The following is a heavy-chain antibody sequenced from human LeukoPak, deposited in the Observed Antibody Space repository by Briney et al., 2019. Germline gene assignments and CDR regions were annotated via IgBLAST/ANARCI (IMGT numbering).Heavy chain of an antibody. D-gene: IGHD6-13*01. CDR2: IIPIFGTA. V-gene: IGHV1-69*06. J-gene: IGHJ4*02. Sequence: GASVKVSCKASVGTFSSYAISWVRQAPGQGLEWMGGIIPIFGTANYAQKFQGRVTITADKSTSTAYMELSSLRSEDTAVYYCARYSIIAAAGPYYFDYWGQGTLVTVSS. CDR3: ARYSIIAAAGPYYFDY. CDR1: VGTFSSYA.